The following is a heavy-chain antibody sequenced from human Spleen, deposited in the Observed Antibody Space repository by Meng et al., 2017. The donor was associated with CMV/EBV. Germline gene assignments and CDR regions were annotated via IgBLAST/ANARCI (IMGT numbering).Heavy chain of an antibody. CDR3: ARAPGSSLDY. CDR2: INPSGGRT. Sequence: QVQLVQSGAEVKKPGASVKVSCKASGYTFTGYYMHWVRQAPGQGLEWMGLINPSGGRTSYAQKFQGRVTMTRDTSTSTVYMELSSLRSGDTAVYYCARAPGSSLDYWGQGTLVTVSS. J-gene: IGHJ4*02. V-gene: IGHV1-46*01. D-gene: IGHD2-2*01. CDR1: GYTFTGYY.